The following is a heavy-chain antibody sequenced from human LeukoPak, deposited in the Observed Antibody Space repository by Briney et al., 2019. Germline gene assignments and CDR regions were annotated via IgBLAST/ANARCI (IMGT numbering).Heavy chain of an antibody. CDR1: GFTLSSYA. CDR3: ARDRGIAVASTPDY. J-gene: IGHJ4*02. Sequence: TGGSLRLSCAASGFTLSSYAMSWVRQAPGEGLEWVSAIRASGAGTYYADSVKGRFTISRDNAKNSLYLQMNSLRSDDTAMYYCARDRGIAVASTPDYWGQGTLVTVSS. D-gene: IGHD6-19*01. V-gene: IGHV3-23*01. CDR2: IRASGAGT.